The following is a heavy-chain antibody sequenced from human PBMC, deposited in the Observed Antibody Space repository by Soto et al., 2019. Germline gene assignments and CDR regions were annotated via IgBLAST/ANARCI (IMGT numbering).Heavy chain of an antibody. CDR1: GFTFSGSA. D-gene: IGHD1-26*01. Sequence: GGSLRLSCAASGFTFSGSAMHWVRQASGKGLEWVGRIRSKANSYATAYAASVKGRFTISRDDSKNTAYLQMNSLKTEDTAVYYCTRGKIVGASNWFDPWGQGTLVTVSS. CDR2: IRSKANSYAT. CDR3: TRGKIVGASNWFDP. J-gene: IGHJ5*02. V-gene: IGHV3-73*01.